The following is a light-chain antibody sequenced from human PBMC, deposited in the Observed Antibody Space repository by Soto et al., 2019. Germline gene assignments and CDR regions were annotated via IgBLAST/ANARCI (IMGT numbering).Light chain of an antibody. Sequence: EIVLTQSPGTLSLSPGERATLSCRASQSVSSSYLAWYQQKPGQAPRLLIYGASSRATGIPDRFSGSGSGTDFNLTIRRLEPEDVAVHYCQKYNSSPFGGGNKVEIK. V-gene: IGKV3-20*01. J-gene: IGKJ4*01. CDR2: GAS. CDR1: QSVSSSY. CDR3: QKYNSSP.